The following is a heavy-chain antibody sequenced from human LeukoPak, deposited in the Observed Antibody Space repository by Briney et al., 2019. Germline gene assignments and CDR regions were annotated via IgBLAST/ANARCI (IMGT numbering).Heavy chain of an antibody. CDR2: ISGSGGST. CDR3: AKWAVGLRFLEWLSYFDY. D-gene: IGHD3-3*01. CDR1: GFTFSSYA. Sequence: TGGSLRLSCAASGFTFSSYAMSWVRQAPGKGLEWVSAISGSGGSTYYTDSVKGRFTISRDNSKNTLYLQMNSLRAEDTAVYYCAKWAVGLRFLEWLSYFDYWGQGTLVTVSS. J-gene: IGHJ4*02. V-gene: IGHV3-23*01.